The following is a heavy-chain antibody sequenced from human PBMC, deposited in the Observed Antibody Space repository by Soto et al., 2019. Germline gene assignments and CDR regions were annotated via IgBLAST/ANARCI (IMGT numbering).Heavy chain of an antibody. CDR1: EFIFSSYN. Sequence: PGGSLRLSCAASEFIFSSYNMHWVRQAPGKGLEWVAVIWCDGSNKFYADSVKGRFTISRDNSKNTVSLQMNSLRDEDSAAYYCATTGPYWGQGTLVTVSS. J-gene: IGHJ4*02. CDR2: IWCDGSNK. V-gene: IGHV3-33*08. CDR3: ATTGPY.